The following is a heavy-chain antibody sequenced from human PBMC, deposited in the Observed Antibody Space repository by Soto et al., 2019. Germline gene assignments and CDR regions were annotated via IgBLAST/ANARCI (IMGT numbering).Heavy chain of an antibody. CDR2: IIPLLNIT. D-gene: IGHD2-15*01. CDR3: AGSSSAVVAAAPYYFAF. V-gene: IGHV1-69*02. CDR1: GGTFSTST. J-gene: IGHJ4*02. Sequence: QVQLVQSGAEVKPPGSSVKVSCRASGGTFSTSTLSWVRQVPGQGLEWMGRIIPLLNITNYAQNFHGRVTIAADKSTSTVYMELSSLRYEDTGLYLCAGSSSAVVAAAPYYFAFWGQGTLVTVSS.